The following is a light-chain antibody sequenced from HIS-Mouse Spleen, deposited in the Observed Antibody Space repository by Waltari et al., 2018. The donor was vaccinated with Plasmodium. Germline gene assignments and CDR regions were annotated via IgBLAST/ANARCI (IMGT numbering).Light chain of an antibody. CDR1: SRDVVGYHY. CDR2: DVS. V-gene: IGLV2-11*01. CDR3: CSYAGSYTYV. J-gene: IGLJ1*01. Sequence: QSALTQPRSVSGSPGQSVTISCTGTSRDVVGYHYVSWYQQHPGKAPKLMIYDVSKRPSGVPDRFSGSKSGNTASLTISGLQAEDEADYYCCSYAGSYTYVFGTGTKVTVL.